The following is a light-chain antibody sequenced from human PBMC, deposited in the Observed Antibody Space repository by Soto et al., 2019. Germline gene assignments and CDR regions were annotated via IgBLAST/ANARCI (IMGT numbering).Light chain of an antibody. Sequence: QSVLTQPASVSGSPGQSITISCTGTSSDVGSYNLVSWYQQHPGKAPKLMIYGVNKRPSGVSNRFSGSKSGNTASLTISGLQAEDEADYYCSSYTSSSTLLYVFGTGTKVTVL. J-gene: IGLJ1*01. CDR2: GVN. CDR1: SSDVGSYNL. V-gene: IGLV2-14*02. CDR3: SSYTSSSTLLYV.